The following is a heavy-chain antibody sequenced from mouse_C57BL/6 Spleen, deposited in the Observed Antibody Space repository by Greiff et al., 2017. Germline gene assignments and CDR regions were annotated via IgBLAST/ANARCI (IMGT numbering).Heavy chain of an antibody. J-gene: IGHJ4*01. V-gene: IGHV1-52*01. CDR3: ARDPWDY. CDR2: IDPSDSDT. CDR1: GYTFTSYW. Sequence: QVQLQQPGAELVRPGSSVKLSCKASGYTFTSYWMHWVKQRPIQGLEWIGNIDPSDSDTHYNQKFKDKATLTVDKSSSTAYMQLSSLTSEDSAVYYCARDPWDYWGQGTSVTVSS.